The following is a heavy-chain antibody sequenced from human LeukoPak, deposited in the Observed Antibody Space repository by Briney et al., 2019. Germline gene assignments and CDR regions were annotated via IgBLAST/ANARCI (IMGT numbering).Heavy chain of an antibody. Sequence: GRSLRLSCAASGFTFSSYAMHWVRQAPGKGLEWVANIKRDGAEKYYVDSVMDRFTISRDNAENSLFLQMNSLRAEDTAVYYCARDTRPVEMATIDYWGQGTLVTVSS. V-gene: IGHV3-7*01. CDR1: GFTFSSYA. D-gene: IGHD5-24*01. CDR3: ARDTRPVEMATIDY. J-gene: IGHJ4*02. CDR2: IKRDGAEK.